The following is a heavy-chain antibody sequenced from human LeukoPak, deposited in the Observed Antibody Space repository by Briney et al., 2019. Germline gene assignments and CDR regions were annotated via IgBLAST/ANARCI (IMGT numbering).Heavy chain of an antibody. Sequence: ASVKVSCKISGYTLAEFSMHWVRQAHGEGLEWMGGFDPEDGVIIYAQKFQGRITMTEDTSTDTAYMELSSLRSDDTASYYCATVEREYFDTSGYYNYWGQGTLVTVSS. V-gene: IGHV1-24*01. CDR3: ATVEREYFDTSGYYNY. D-gene: IGHD3-22*01. CDR1: GYTLAEFS. CDR2: FDPEDGVI. J-gene: IGHJ4*02.